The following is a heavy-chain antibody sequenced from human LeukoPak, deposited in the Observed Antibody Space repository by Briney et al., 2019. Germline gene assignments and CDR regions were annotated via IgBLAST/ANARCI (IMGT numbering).Heavy chain of an antibody. J-gene: IGHJ5*02. CDR1: GGSFSGYY. D-gene: IGHD3-10*01. V-gene: IGHV4-34*01. Sequence: SETLSLTCAVYGGSFSGYYWSWIRQPPGKGLEWIGEINHSGSTNYNPSLKSRVTISVDTSKNQFSLKLSSVTAADTAVYYCARGLLWFGELDWFDPWGQGTLVTVSS. CDR3: ARGLLWFGELDWFDP. CDR2: INHSGST.